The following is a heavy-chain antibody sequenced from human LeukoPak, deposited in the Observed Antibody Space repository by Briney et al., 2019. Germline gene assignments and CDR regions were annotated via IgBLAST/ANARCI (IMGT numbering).Heavy chain of an antibody. Sequence: PSETLSLTCTVSGGSVSSSGYSWNWIRQPPGKTLEWIGYTYYSGRTNYNPLLKSRVTISLGTSKNQFSLRLTSVTAADTAVYYCALRRLTSAQIIEDNWFDPWGQGTLVTVSS. CDR1: GGSVSSSGYS. J-gene: IGHJ5*02. CDR3: ALRRLTSAQIIEDNWFDP. D-gene: IGHD2/OR15-2a*01. CDR2: TYYSGRT. V-gene: IGHV4-61*08.